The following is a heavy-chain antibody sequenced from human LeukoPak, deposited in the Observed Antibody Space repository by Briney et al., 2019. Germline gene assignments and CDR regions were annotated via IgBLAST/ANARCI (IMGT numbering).Heavy chain of an antibody. D-gene: IGHD6-19*01. CDR2: INNNGGPT. J-gene: IGHJ4*02. Sequence: PGGSLRLSCAASGFTFSSYAMHWVRQPPGKGLEYVSAINNNGGPTYYANSVKGRFTISRDNSNNTLYLQMGSLRAEDMAVYYCARDSYSSGWNQLDYWGQGTLVTVSS. CDR1: GFTFSSYA. CDR3: ARDSYSSGWNQLDY. V-gene: IGHV3-64*01.